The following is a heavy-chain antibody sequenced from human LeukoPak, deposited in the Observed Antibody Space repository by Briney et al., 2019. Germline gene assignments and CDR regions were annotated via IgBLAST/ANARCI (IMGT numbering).Heavy chain of an antibody. J-gene: IGHJ4*02. CDR3: ARLPYCSGGSCYFDN. Sequence: SETLSLTCTVSGGSVSSDSHCWSWIRQTPGKGLEWIGWIYHTGSANYNPSLKSRVTISVDTSKNQFFLKLNSVTAADTAVYYCARLPYCSGGSCYFDNWGQGALVTVSS. V-gene: IGHV4-61*01. D-gene: IGHD2-15*01. CDR1: GGSVSSDSHC. CDR2: IYHTGSA.